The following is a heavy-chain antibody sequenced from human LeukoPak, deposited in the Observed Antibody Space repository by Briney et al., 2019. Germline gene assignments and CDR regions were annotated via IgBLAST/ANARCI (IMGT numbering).Heavy chain of an antibody. CDR3: AKDLRVGAEFDY. J-gene: IGHJ4*02. CDR1: GFTVSSNY. D-gene: IGHD1-26*01. V-gene: IGHV3-23*01. Sequence: TGGSLRLSCAASGFTVSSNYMSWVRQAPGKGLEWVPAISGSGGSTYYADSVKGRFTISRDNSKNTLYLQMNSLRAEDTAVYYCAKDLRVGAEFDYWGQGTLVTVSS. CDR2: ISGSGGST.